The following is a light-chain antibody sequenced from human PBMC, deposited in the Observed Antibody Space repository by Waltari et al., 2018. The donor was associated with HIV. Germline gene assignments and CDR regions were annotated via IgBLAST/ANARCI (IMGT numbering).Light chain of an antibody. CDR1: QSIFYRSNSKNY. V-gene: IGKV4-1*01. Sequence: DIVMTQSPDSLAVSLGARATLTCRSSQSIFYRSNSKNYLAWYQQKAGQPPKLLMVWSSTRESGVPDRFSGSGSGTDFTLTISSLQAEDVAIYYCQQYYNTPLTFGGGTKVEI. CDR3: QQYYNTPLT. J-gene: IGKJ4*01. CDR2: WSS.